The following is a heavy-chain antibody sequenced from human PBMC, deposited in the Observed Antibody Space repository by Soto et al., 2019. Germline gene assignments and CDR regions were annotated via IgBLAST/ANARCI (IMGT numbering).Heavy chain of an antibody. CDR3: ARVVSFIAVAGRPYGMDV. D-gene: IGHD6-19*01. J-gene: IGHJ6*02. CDR2: ISYDGSNK. Sequence: PGGSLRLSCASSGFTFSSYAMRWVRQAPGKGQEWVAVISYDGSNKYYADSVKGRFTISRDNSKNTLYLQMNSLRAEDTAVYYCARVVSFIAVAGRPYGMDVWGQGTTVTVSS. V-gene: IGHV3-30-3*01. CDR1: GFTFSSYA.